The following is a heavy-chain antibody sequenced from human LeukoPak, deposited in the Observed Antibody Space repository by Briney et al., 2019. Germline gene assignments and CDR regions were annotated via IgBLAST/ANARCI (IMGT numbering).Heavy chain of an antibody. Sequence: PSETLSLTCTVSGGSISNLNYYWTWIRQPAGKRLEWIGRIYTSGGTNYNPSLKSRVTMSVDKSKNQISLNLASLTAADTALYYRAGRGSNSGTFDVWGPGTFVTVSS. CDR1: GGSISNLNYY. V-gene: IGHV4-61*02. D-gene: IGHD4-23*01. CDR3: AGRGSNSGTFDV. CDR2: IYTSGGT. J-gene: IGHJ3*01.